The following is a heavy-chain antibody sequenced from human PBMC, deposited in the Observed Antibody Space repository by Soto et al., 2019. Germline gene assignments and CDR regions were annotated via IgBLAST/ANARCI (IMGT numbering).Heavy chain of an antibody. Sequence: PGESLKISCKGSGYSFTSYWISWVRQMPGKDLEWMGRIDPSDSYTNYSPSFQGHVTISADKSVSTAYLQWSSLKASDTAMYYCAASVQTGTTYEYYFDYWGQGTLVTVSS. CDR3: AASVQTGTTYEYYFDY. J-gene: IGHJ4*02. V-gene: IGHV5-10-1*01. CDR2: IDPSDSYT. D-gene: IGHD1-7*01. CDR1: GYSFTSYW.